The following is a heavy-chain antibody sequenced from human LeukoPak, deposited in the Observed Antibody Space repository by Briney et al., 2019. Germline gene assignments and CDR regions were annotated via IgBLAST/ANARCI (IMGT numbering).Heavy chain of an antibody. CDR2: IYYSGNT. CDR3: TRSTNLEAFEI. Sequence: SETLSLTCTVSGGSVSSGTYYWSWIRQPPGKGLEWIGYIYYSGNTNYNPSLKSRVTISVDTSKNQCSLKLSSVTTAGTAVYYCTRSTNLEAFEIWGQGTMVTVSS. CDR1: GGSVSSGTYY. J-gene: IGHJ3*02. V-gene: IGHV4-61*01. D-gene: IGHD2-8*01.